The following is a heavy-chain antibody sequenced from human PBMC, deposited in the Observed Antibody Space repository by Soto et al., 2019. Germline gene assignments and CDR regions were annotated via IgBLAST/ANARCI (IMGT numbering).Heavy chain of an antibody. CDR3: ARVPYCYGSGSCWFDP. Sequence: QVQLVQSGAEVKKPGASVKVSCKASGYTFTSYAMHWVRQAPGQRLEWMGWINAGNGNTKYSQKFQGRVTITRDPSASTAYMELSSLRSEDTAVYYCARVPYCYGSGSCWFDPWGQGTLVTVSS. V-gene: IGHV1-3*01. CDR1: GYTFTSYA. D-gene: IGHD3-10*01. J-gene: IGHJ5*02. CDR2: INAGNGNT.